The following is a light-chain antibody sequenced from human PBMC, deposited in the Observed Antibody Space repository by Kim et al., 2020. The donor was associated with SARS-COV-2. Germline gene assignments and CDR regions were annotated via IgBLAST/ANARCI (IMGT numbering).Light chain of an antibody. CDR2: VTP. Sequence: SPGKRAASSSMAGQSVRSNSLSWNQQRPDQAPSLLFYVTPRRATGIPDKFSGSGSGTDFTLTITRLGPEDFAVYYCQQYSSSPATFCQGTKVDIK. CDR3: QQYSSSPAT. J-gene: IGKJ1*01. V-gene: IGKV3-20*01. CDR1: QSVRSNS.